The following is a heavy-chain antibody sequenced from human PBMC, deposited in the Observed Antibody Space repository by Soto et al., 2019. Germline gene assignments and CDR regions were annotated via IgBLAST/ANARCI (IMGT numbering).Heavy chain of an antibody. J-gene: IGHJ4*02. CDR2: IYSGGST. Sequence: RLSCAASGFTVSSNYMSWVRQAPGKGLEWVSVIYSGGSTYYADSVKGRFTISRDNSKNTLYLQMNSLRAEDTAVYYCARESRYYDFWSGYYTYFDYWGQGTLVTVSS. CDR3: ARESRYYDFWSGYYTYFDY. V-gene: IGHV3-53*01. D-gene: IGHD3-3*01. CDR1: GFTVSSNY.